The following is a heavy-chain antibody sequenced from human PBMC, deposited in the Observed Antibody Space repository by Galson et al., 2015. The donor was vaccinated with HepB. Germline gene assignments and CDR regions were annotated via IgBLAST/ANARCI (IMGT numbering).Heavy chain of an antibody. CDR1: GYSFTSYW. Sequence: QSGAEVKKPGESLKISCKGSGYSFTSYWIGWVRQMPGKGLEWMGIIYPGDSDTRYSPSFQGQVTISADKSISTAYLQWSSLKASDTAMYYCARQDLVVVTAIAAFDIWGQGTMVTVSS. V-gene: IGHV5-51*01. D-gene: IGHD2-21*02. CDR2: IYPGDSDT. J-gene: IGHJ3*02. CDR3: ARQDLVVVTAIAAFDI.